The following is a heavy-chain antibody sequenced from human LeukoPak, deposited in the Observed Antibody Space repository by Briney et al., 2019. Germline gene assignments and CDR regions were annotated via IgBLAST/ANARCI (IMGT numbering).Heavy chain of an antibody. V-gene: IGHV4-38-2*02. CDR3: ARDLYSGYERPYYFDY. J-gene: IGHJ4*02. CDR2: IYHSGST. CDR1: GGSISSYY. D-gene: IGHD5-12*01. Sequence: SETLSLTCTVSGGSISSYYWSWIRQPPGKGLEWIGSIYHSGSTYYNPSLKSRVTISVDTSKNQFSLKLSSVTAADTAVYYCARDLYSGYERPYYFDYWGQGTLVTVSS.